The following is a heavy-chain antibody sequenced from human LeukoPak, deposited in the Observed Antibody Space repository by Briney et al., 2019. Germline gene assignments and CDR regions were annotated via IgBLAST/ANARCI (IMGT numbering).Heavy chain of an antibody. Sequence: GGSETLLCVPSGLILTHYGTQWARQAPGRGLEWVTSISYDGSDEYYADSVKGRLTISRDNSKNTLYLQMNSLRAEDTAVYYCAKEYGSGEYCFDYWGQGILVTVSS. CDR2: ISYDGSDE. V-gene: IGHV3-30*18. J-gene: IGHJ4*02. D-gene: IGHD6-19*01. CDR1: GLILTHYG. CDR3: AKEYGSGEYCFDY.